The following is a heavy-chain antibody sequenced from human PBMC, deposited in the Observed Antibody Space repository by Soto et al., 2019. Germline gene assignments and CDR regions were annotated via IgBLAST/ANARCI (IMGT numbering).Heavy chain of an antibody. J-gene: IGHJ6*02. Sequence: PSQTLSLTCTVSDGSISSGDYYWSWIRQPPGKGLEWIGEINHSGSTNYNPSLKSRVTISVDTSKNQFSLKLSSVTAADTAVYYCARVSGIYYYGMDVWGQGTTVTVSS. CDR3: ARVSGIYYYGMDV. D-gene: IGHD3-10*01. CDR2: INHSGST. CDR1: DGSISSGDYY. V-gene: IGHV4-39*07.